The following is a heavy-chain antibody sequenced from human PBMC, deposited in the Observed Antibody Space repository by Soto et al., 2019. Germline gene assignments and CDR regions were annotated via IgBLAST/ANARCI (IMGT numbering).Heavy chain of an antibody. CDR2: TQYSGST. CDR1: GGSISSNSYF. Sequence: QLQLQESGPGLVKTSETLSLTCTVSGGSISSNSYFWGWIRQPPGKGLEWIGSTQYSGSTYYNPSLKSRVTMSVDASKSQFSLKLSSVTAADTAIYYCERHPGPDYWGQGTLVTVSS. CDR3: ERHPGPDY. J-gene: IGHJ4*02. V-gene: IGHV4-39*01.